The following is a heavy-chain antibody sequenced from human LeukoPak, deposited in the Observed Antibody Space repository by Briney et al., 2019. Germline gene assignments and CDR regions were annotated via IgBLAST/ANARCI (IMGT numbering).Heavy chain of an antibody. Sequence: ASVKVSRKASGGTFSSYAISWVRQAPGQGLEWMGGIIPIFGTANYAQKFQGGVTITTDESTTTAYMELSSLRSEDTAVYYCARAGFEYQLHTVFYYWGQGTLVTVSS. V-gene: IGHV1-69*05. CDR2: IIPIFGTA. CDR1: GGTFSSYA. D-gene: IGHD2-2*01. J-gene: IGHJ4*02. CDR3: ARAGFEYQLHTVFYY.